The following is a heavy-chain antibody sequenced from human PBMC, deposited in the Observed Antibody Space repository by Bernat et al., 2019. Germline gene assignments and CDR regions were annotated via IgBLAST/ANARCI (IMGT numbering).Heavy chain of an antibody. J-gene: IGHJ4*02. CDR3: ARDRDTAAGTLGHY. V-gene: IGHV3-48*01. Sequence: EVQLVESGGGLVQPGGSLRLSCAASGFTFSSYSMNWVRQAPGKGLEWVSYISTSSSSIYYADSVKGRFTVSRDNAKNSLHLQMNSLRAEDTAVYYCARDRDTAAGTLGHYWGQGTLVTVSS. D-gene: IGHD6-13*01. CDR2: ISTSSSSI. CDR1: GFTFSSYS.